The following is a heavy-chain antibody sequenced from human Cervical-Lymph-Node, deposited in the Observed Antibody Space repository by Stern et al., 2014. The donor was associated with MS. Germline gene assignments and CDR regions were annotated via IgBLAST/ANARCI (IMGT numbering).Heavy chain of an antibody. V-gene: IGHV2-5*02. CDR1: GFSLSADGVG. Sequence: QVTLRESGPSLVRPTQTVTLTCTVSGFSLSADGVGVGWIRQAPGKALAWLALIYCDDEDRYSQPLKNRLPIKKDTSKNQVVLTMTDMDPEDTGTYYCAHSFGSVSGTYSGMDVWGQGTTVTVS. D-gene: IGHD1-7*01. J-gene: IGHJ6*02. CDR3: AHSFGSVSGTYSGMDV. CDR2: IYCDDED.